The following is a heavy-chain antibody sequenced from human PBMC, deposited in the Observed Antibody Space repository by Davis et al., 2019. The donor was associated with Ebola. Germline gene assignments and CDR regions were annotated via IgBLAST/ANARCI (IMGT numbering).Heavy chain of an antibody. CDR3: ARDLGRVQLYGMDV. D-gene: IGHD1-1*01. Sequence: GGSLRPSCAASGFTFSSYSMNWVRQAPGKGLEWVSSISSSSSYIYYADSVKGRFTISRDNAKNSLYLQMNSLRAEDTAVYYCARDLGRVQLYGMDVWGKGTTVTVSS. V-gene: IGHV3-21*01. CDR2: ISSSSSYI. CDR1: GFTFSSYS. J-gene: IGHJ6*04.